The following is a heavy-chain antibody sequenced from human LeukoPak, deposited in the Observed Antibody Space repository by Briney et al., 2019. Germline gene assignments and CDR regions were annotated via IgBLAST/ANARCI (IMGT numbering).Heavy chain of an antibody. CDR3: ARRRYYDSTGFLD. CDR1: GDSISSSSYY. CDR2: IYYSGSS. J-gene: IGHJ1*01. Sequence: SETLSLTCTVSGDSISSSSYYWGWVRQPPGKGLEWIADIYYSGSSYYSPSLKSRVTISLDTSKNQFSLKLRSVTAADAAVYFCARRRYYDSTGFLDWGQGTLVSVSS. D-gene: IGHD3-22*01. V-gene: IGHV4-39*01.